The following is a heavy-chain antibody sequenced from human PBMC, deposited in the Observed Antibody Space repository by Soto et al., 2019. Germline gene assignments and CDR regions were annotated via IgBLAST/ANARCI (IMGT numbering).Heavy chain of an antibody. D-gene: IGHD3-10*01. V-gene: IGHV4-59*08. CDR1: GGSISRYY. CDR3: ARHPNYGSGSYYLQSYFDY. J-gene: IGHJ4*02. Sequence: SETLSLTCTGSGGSISRYYWSWIRQPPGKGLEWIGYIYYSGSTNYNPSLKSRVTISVDTSKTQFSLKLSSVTAADTAVYYCARHPNYGSGSYYLQSYFDYWGQGTLVTVSS. CDR2: IYYSGST.